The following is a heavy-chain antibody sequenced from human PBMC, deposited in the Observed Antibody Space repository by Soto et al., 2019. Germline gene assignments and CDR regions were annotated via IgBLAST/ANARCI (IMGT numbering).Heavy chain of an antibody. CDR2: IYYSGST. J-gene: IGHJ4*02. CDR1: GCSISSGEYY. Sequence: SETLSLTCTVSGCSISSGEYYWSWIRQPPGKGLEWIGYIYYSGSTYYSPSLKSRVTISLDTSKNQFSLKLSSVTAADTAVYYCARDRDVYYFDYWGQGALVTVSS. CDR3: ARDRDVYYFDY. V-gene: IGHV4-30-4*01.